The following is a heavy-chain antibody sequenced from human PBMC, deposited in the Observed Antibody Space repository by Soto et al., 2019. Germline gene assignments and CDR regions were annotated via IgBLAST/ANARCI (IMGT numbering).Heavy chain of an antibody. J-gene: IGHJ5*02. D-gene: IGHD2-2*01. V-gene: IGHV4-39*01. CDR1: GGSISSSSYY. Sequence: SETLSLTCTVSGGSISSSSYYWGWIRQPPGKGLEWIGSIYYSGSTYYNPSLKSRVTISVDTSKNQFSLKLSSVTAADTAVYYCASARGCSSTSCNPRVWFDPWGQGTLVTVSS. CDR3: ASARGCSSTSCNPRVWFDP. CDR2: IYYSGST.